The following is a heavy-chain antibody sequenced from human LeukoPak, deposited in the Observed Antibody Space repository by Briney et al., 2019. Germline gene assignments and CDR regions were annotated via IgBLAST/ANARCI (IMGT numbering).Heavy chain of an antibody. Sequence: PSQTLSLTCTVSGGSISSGSYYWSWLRQPAGKGLEWIGRIYTSGSTNYNPSLKSRVTISVDTSKNQFSLKLSSVTAADTAVYYCARGGFWSGYSVFDYWGQGTLVTVSS. D-gene: IGHD3-3*01. J-gene: IGHJ4*02. CDR1: GGSISSGSYY. CDR2: IYTSGST. CDR3: ARGGFWSGYSVFDY. V-gene: IGHV4-61*02.